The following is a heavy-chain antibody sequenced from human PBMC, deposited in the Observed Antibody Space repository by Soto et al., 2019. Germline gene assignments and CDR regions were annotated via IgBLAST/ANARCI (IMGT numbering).Heavy chain of an antibody. J-gene: IGHJ4*02. CDR1: GGSISSSTYY. Sequence: SETLSLTCTVSGGSISSSTYYWGWMRQPPGKGLEWIASFFIGGNTYYNPSLKSRVTISVDTSKNQFSLKLSSVTAADTAVYFCVRGVYQLRYFDWLLNYFDYWGQGTLVTVSS. CDR3: VRGVYQLRYFDWLLNYFDY. V-gene: IGHV4-39*07. CDR2: FFIGGNT. D-gene: IGHD3-9*01.